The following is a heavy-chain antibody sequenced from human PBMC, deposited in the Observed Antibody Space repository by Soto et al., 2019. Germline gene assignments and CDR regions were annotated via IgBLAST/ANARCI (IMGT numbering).Heavy chain of an antibody. CDR1: GYNFSRYH. Sequence: QVQLVQSGAEVTKPGASVNISCRTSGYNFSRYHMHWVRQAPGQGLEWMGIINPSGGTTTYAQKFQGRVTMTRDTSRSTFYMELSSLTSEETGVYYCARDRSIAVAGLPVGYMYVWGQGTTVTVSS. J-gene: IGHJ6*02. CDR2: INPSGGTT. V-gene: IGHV1-46*01. CDR3: ARDRSIAVAGLPVGYMYV. D-gene: IGHD6-19*01.